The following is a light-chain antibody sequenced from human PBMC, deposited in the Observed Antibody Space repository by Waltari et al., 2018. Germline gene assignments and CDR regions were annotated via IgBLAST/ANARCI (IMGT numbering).Light chain of an antibody. CDR1: QTVRTTY. CDR3: QQYGISPLT. J-gene: IGKJ4*01. Sequence: EIVLTQSPGTLSLSPGERATLSCRASQTVRTTYLAWYQQKTGQASTLRIYGASSRATGSPDRFSGSGSGTDFSLTISSLEPEDFAVYYCQQYGISPLTFGGGTKVEIK. CDR2: GAS. V-gene: IGKV3-20*01.